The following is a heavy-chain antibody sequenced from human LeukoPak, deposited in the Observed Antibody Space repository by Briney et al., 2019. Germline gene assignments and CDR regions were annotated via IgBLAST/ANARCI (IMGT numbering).Heavy chain of an antibody. D-gene: IGHD3-22*01. CDR3: ARDRSNYYDSSGYQFDI. CDR1: GGSISSYY. J-gene: IGHJ3*02. CDR2: IYYSGST. Sequence: SETLSLTCTVSGGSISSYYWSWIRQPPGKGLEWIGYIYYSGSTNYNPSLKSRVTISVDTSKNQFSLKLSSVTAADTAVYYCARDRSNYYDSSGYQFDIWGQGTMVTVSS. V-gene: IGHV4-59*01.